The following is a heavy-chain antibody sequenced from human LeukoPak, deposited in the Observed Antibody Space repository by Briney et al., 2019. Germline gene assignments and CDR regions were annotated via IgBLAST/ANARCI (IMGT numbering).Heavy chain of an antibody. V-gene: IGHV3-30-3*01. CDR3: ARLGPMVRGVIRDLEAFDI. CDR1: GFTFSSYA. CDR2: ISYDGSNK. D-gene: IGHD3-10*01. Sequence: AGGSLRLSCAASGFTFSSYAMHWVRQAPGKGLEWVAVISYDGSNKYYADSVKGRFTISRDNSKNTLYLQMNSLRAEDTAVYYCARLGPMVRGVIRDLEAFDIWGQGTMVTVSS. J-gene: IGHJ3*02.